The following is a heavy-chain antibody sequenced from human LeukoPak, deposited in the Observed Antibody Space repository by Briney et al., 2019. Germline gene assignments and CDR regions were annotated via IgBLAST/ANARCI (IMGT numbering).Heavy chain of an antibody. J-gene: IGHJ4*02. CDR2: LNEDGSVK. CDR3: ANVPRSTVSY. Sequence: PGGSLRLSCAASEFSFSTNWMHWVGQTPGEGLEWVAELNEDGSVKYYVDSVKGRFTISRDNAKSLLFLQMYNLRTEDTGVYFCANVPRSTVSYWGRGTLVTVSS. CDR1: EFSFSTNW. D-gene: IGHD2-8*02. V-gene: IGHV3-7*01.